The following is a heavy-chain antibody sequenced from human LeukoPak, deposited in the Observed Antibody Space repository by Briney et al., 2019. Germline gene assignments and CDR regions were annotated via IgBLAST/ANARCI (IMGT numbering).Heavy chain of an antibody. Sequence: SGGSLRPSCAASGFTFSSYAMSWVRQAPGKGLEWVSAISGSGGSTYYADSVKGRFTISRDNSKNTLYLQMNSLRAEDTAVYYCAKAYSVVTPYFDYWGQGTLVTVSS. D-gene: IGHD2-21*01. J-gene: IGHJ4*02. CDR3: AKAYSVVTPYFDY. CDR2: ISGSGGST. CDR1: GFTFSSYA. V-gene: IGHV3-23*01.